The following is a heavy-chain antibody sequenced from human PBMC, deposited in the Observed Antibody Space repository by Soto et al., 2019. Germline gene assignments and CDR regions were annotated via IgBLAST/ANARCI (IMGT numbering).Heavy chain of an antibody. CDR3: ARLAVAGTQGALDY. D-gene: IGHD6-19*01. V-gene: IGHV2-5*01. Sequence: SGPTLVNPTQTLTLTCTFSGFSLTTSGVGVGWIRQPPGKALEWLALVYWNDDKHYSPSLKSRLTVTTDTSKNQVVLTMTNMDPVDTATYYCARLAVAGTQGALDYWGQRTLVTVSS. J-gene: IGHJ4*02. CDR2: VYWNDDK. CDR1: GFSLTTSGVG.